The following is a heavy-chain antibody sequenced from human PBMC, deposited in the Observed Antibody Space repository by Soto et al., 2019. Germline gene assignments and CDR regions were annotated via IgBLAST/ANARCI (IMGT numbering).Heavy chain of an antibody. CDR3: AKAHGYSSGWRADS. J-gene: IGHJ4*02. CDR1: GFTFNKHG. Sequence: QVQLVESGGGVVQPGRSLRLSCAASGFTFNKHGMHWVRQAPGKGLEWVAVVSYDGSSQYYADSVKGRFTISRDNPKNMVYLQMTTLRREDAAVYYCAKAHGYSSGWRADSWGQGTRVTVSA. CDR2: VSYDGSSQ. V-gene: IGHV3-30*18. D-gene: IGHD6-19*01.